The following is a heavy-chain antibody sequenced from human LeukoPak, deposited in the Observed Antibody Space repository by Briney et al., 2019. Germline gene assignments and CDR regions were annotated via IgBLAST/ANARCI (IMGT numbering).Heavy chain of an antibody. V-gene: IGHV3-74*01. J-gene: IGHJ5*02. CDR3: IRDFRSADL. Sequence: GGSLRLSCVGSGFTFSNYWMHWVRQPPGKGLVWVSRIYVDGRTTNYAGSVKGRFTISRDSAKNTVYLEMNSLSVEDTATYYCIRDFRSADLWGQGTLVTVTS. CDR1: GFTFSNYW. CDR2: IYVDGRTT.